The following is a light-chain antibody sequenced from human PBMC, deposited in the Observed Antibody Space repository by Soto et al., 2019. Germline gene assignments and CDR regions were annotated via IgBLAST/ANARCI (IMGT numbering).Light chain of an antibody. CDR1: QSVSSN. Sequence: EIVMPQSPAPLSVSPGARATLSCRASQSVSSNLAWYQQKVGQAPRLLIYDASTRATGVPARFSGSGSGTEFTLTISSLQSEDFAVYYCQQYSNWPETCGQGTKVEIK. CDR2: DAS. CDR3: QQYSNWPET. J-gene: IGKJ1*01. V-gene: IGKV3-15*01.